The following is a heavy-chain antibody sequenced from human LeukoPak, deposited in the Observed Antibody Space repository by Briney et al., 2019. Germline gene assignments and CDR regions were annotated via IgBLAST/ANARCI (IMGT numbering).Heavy chain of an antibody. J-gene: IGHJ4*02. D-gene: IGHD4-23*01. CDR1: GSTFTGYY. CDR2: ISAYNGNT. Sequence: ASVKVSCKASGSTFTGYYMHWVRQAPGQGLEWMGWISAYNGNTNYAQKLQGRVTITRNTSISTAYMELSSLRSEDTAVYYCARGMYGGHIFFDYWGQGTLVTVSS. V-gene: IGHV1-8*03. CDR3: ARGMYGGHIFFDY.